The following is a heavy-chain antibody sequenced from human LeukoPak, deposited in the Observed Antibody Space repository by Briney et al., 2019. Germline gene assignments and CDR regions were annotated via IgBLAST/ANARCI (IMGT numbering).Heavy chain of an antibody. D-gene: IGHD3-10*01. CDR1: GGSFSGYY. J-gene: IGHJ4*02. CDR2: INHSGST. CDR3: ARGGLSYYYGSSSFDY. V-gene: IGHV4-34*01. Sequence: SETLSLTWAVYGGSFSGYYWSWIRQPPGKGLELIGEINHSGSTNYNPSLKSRVTISVDTSKNQFSLKLNSVTAADTAVYYCARGGLSYYYGSSSFDYWGQGTLVTVSS.